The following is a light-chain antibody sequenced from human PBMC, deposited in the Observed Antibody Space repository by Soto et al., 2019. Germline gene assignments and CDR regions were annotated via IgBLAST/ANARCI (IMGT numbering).Light chain of an antibody. CDR3: QKFSSGPFT. CDR1: QGISNH. CDR2: AAS. J-gene: IGKJ4*01. V-gene: IGKV1-27*01. Sequence: DIQMTQSPSSLSAYVVDRVTITCLASQGISNHLAWYQQKPGKLPKLLIYAASSLALGVPSRFSGSGSGTDFTLTISSLQPEDVAIYYCQKFSSGPFTFGGGTKVDIK.